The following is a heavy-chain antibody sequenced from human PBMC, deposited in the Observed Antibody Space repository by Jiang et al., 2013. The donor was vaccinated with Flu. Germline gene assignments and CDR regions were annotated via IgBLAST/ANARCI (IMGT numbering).Heavy chain of an antibody. CDR2: IDSRGTT. J-gene: IGHJ4*02. CDR1: GGSISSGDYY. D-gene: IGHD5-12*01. CDR3: ARGLSGYDFGIFDS. V-gene: IGHV4-61*02. Sequence: PGLVKPSQTLSLTCTVSGGSISSGDYYWSWIRQPAGKGLEWIGRIDSRGTTTYNPSLKSRATMSTHTSKNQLSLGLSSVTAADTAVYFCARGLSGYDFGIFDSWGQGTLVTVSS.